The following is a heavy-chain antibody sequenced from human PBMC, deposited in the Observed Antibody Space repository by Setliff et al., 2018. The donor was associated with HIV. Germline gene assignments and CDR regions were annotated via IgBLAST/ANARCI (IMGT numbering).Heavy chain of an antibody. D-gene: IGHD3-22*01. CDR2: VNHSGST. J-gene: IGHJ3*02. Sequence: SETLSLTCAVYGGSFNGYYWSWIRQPPGRGLEWIGEVNHSGSTNYNPSLKSRVTISVDTSKNQFSLKLSSVTAADTAVYYCARKRPAAPADADYYDSSGYSFDIWGQGTMVTVSS. CDR3: ARKRPAAPADADYYDSSGYSFDI. V-gene: IGHV4-34*01. CDR1: GGSFNGYY.